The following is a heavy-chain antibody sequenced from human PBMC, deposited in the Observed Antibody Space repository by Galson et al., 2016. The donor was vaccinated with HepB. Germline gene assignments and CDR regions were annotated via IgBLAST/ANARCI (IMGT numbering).Heavy chain of an antibody. Sequence: SLRLSCAASGFTFNTYAFHWVRQAPGKGLDWVAVISYDGSTKYYADFVKGRYTISRNNSNNTLFLQMNSLRTEDTAVYYCARMGDSYDGSFYGEGFGYWGHGTLVTVSS. V-gene: IGHV3-30-3*01. CDR3: ARMGDSYDGSFYGEGFGY. CDR2: ISYDGSTK. D-gene: IGHD3-22*01. J-gene: IGHJ4*01. CDR1: GFTFNTYA.